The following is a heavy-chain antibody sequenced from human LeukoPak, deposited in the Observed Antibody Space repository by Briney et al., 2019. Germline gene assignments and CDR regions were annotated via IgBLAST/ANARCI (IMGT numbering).Heavy chain of an antibody. J-gene: IGHJ4*02. D-gene: IGHD5-24*01. CDR3: ARVRGDGYNNLNFDY. CDR2: IKQDGSEK. Sequence: GGSLRLSCAASRFTFSSYWMSWVRQAPGKGLEWVANIKQDGSEKYYVDSVKGRFTTSRDNAKNSLYLQMNSLRAEDTAVYYCARVRGDGYNNLNFDYWGQGTLVTVSS. CDR1: RFTFSSYW. V-gene: IGHV3-7*01.